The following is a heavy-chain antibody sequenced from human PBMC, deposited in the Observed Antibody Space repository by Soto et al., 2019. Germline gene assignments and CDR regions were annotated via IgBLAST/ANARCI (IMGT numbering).Heavy chain of an antibody. CDR2: IYPGDSDT. CDR1: GYSFTTYW. CDR3: ARHGFGSDWYVGDFDY. J-gene: IGHJ4*02. D-gene: IGHD6-19*01. V-gene: IGHV5-51*01. Sequence: GESLKISCKGSGYSFTTYWIGWVRQMPGKGLEWMGIIYPGDSDTRYSPSFQGQVTISADKSISTAYLQWSSLKASDTAIYYCARHGFGSDWYVGDFDYWGQGTLVTVSS.